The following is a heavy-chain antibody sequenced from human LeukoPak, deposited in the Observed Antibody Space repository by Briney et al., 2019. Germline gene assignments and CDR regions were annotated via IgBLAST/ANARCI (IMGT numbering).Heavy chain of an antibody. D-gene: IGHD2-21*02. J-gene: IGHJ4*02. CDR2: MHPGNGNT. Sequence: ASVKVSCKASGYRFISNYIQWVRQAPGLGPEWMGWMHPGNGNTRYAEKFQGRVTMTRDTSINTAYMDLSSLRSDDAAVYYCAREGSYCVGGDCYSFDFWGQGTLITVSS. CDR1: GYRFISNY. CDR3: AREGSYCVGGDCYSFDF. V-gene: IGHV1-2*02.